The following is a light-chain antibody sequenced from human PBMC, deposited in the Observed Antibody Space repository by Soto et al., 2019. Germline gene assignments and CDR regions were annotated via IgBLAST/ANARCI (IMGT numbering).Light chain of an antibody. V-gene: IGKV3-20*01. CDR2: GAS. CDR3: QQYGNSPQIT. CDR1: QSVKNNY. Sequence: EIVLTQSPGTLSLSPGERATLSCRASQSVKNNYLAWYQQKPGQAPRLLISGASSRTTGISDRFSGSGSGTDFTLTISRLEPEDFAVYYCQQYGNSPQITFGQGTHWRL. J-gene: IGKJ5*01.